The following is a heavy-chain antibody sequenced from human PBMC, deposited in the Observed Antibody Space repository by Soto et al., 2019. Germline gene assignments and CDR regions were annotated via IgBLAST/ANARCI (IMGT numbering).Heavy chain of an antibody. CDR2: IYSGGST. Sequence: GGSLRLSCAASGFTVSSNYMSWVRQAPGKGLEWVSVIYSGGSTYYADSVKGRFTISRDNSKNTLYLQMNSLRAEDTAVYYCARDGYYYGSGSYPYYYYGMDVWGQGTTVTVSS. J-gene: IGHJ6*02. CDR1: GFTVSSNY. V-gene: IGHV3-66*01. D-gene: IGHD3-10*01. CDR3: ARDGYYYGSGSYPYYYYGMDV.